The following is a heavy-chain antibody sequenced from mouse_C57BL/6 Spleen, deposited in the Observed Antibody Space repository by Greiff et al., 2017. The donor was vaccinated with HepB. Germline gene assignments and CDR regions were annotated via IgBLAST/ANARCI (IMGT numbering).Heavy chain of an antibody. J-gene: IGHJ4*01. CDR3: ARPYDYDGDYYAMDY. V-gene: IGHV5-17*01. CDR2: ISSGSSTI. Sequence: DVHLVESGGGLVKPGGSLKLSCAASGFTFSDYGMHWVRQAPEKGLEWVAYISSGSSTIYYADTVKGRFTISRDNAKNTLFLQMTSLRSEDTAMYYCARPYDYDGDYYAMDYWGQGTSVTVSS. D-gene: IGHD2-4*01. CDR1: GFTFSDYG.